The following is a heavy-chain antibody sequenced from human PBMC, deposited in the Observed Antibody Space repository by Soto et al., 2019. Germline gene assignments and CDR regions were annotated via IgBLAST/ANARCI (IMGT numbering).Heavy chain of an antibody. CDR2: TYYRSKWYN. J-gene: IGHJ3*02. Sequence: PSQTLSLTCAISGDSVSSNSAACNWIRQSPSRSLEWLGRTYYRSKWYNDYAVSVKSRITINPDTSKNHFSLQLNSVTPEDTAVYYFARGGSYSSGWFRGDAFDIWGQGTMVTVSS. CDR1: GDSVSSNSAA. CDR3: ARGGSYSSGWFRGDAFDI. D-gene: IGHD6-19*01. V-gene: IGHV6-1*01.